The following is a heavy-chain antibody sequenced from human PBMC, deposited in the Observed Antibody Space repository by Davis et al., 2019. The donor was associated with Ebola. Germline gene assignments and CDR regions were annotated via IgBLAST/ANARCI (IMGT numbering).Heavy chain of an antibody. J-gene: IGHJ6*02. CDR1: GFTFSSYS. CDR2: ISSSSSYI. V-gene: IGHV3-21*01. CDR3: AREGEVYGMDV. Sequence: GESLKISCAASGFTFSSYSMNWVRQAPGKGLEWVSSISSSSSYIYYADSVKGRFTISRDNSKNTLYLQMNSLRAEDTAVYYCAREGEVYGMDVWGQGTTVTVSS. D-gene: IGHD3-16*01.